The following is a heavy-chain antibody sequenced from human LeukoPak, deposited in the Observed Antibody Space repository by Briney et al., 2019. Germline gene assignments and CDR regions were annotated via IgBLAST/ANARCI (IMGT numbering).Heavy chain of an antibody. Sequence: GGSLRLSCVASGFTFTSDAMNWVRQAPGKGLEWVSSTVSRGTTQYADSVKGRFTVSRDTSKNTLYLQMNSLRADDTAVYYCTKEASQSYGRTWGQGTLVTVSS. J-gene: IGHJ4*02. CDR1: GFTFTSDA. V-gene: IGHV3-23*01. D-gene: IGHD4-23*01. CDR2: TVSRGTT. CDR3: TKEASQSYGRT.